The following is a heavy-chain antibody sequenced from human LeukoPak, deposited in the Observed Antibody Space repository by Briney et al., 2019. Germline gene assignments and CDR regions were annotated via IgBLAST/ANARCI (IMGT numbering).Heavy chain of an antibody. D-gene: IGHD3-22*01. CDR2: ISTSSSTI. CDR3: AKDEDYYDSSGYYGD. CDR1: GFTFSSYT. V-gene: IGHV3-48*02. Sequence: GGSLRLSCAASGFTFSSYTMNWVRQAPGKGLEWVSYISTSSSTIYYADSVKGRFTISRDNAKNSLYLQMNSLRDEDTAVYYCAKDEDYYDSSGYYGDWGQGTLVTVSS. J-gene: IGHJ4*02.